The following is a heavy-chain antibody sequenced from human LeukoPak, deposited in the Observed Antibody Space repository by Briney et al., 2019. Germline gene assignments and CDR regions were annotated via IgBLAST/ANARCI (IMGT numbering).Heavy chain of an antibody. CDR3: AKDGGEYYDFWSGNAPGAFDI. V-gene: IGHV3-23*01. CDR2: ISGNGGST. Sequence: TGGSLRLSCAASGFTFSGYAMSWVRQAPGKGLEWVSVISGNGGSTHYADSVKGRFTISRDNSKNTLYLQMNSLRAEDTAVYYCAKDGGEYYDFWSGNAPGAFDIWGQGTMVTVSS. J-gene: IGHJ3*02. D-gene: IGHD3-3*01. CDR1: GFTFSGYA.